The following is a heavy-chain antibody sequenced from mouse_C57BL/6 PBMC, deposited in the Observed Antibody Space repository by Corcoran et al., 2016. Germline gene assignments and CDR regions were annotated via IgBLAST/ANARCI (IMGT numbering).Heavy chain of an antibody. CDR3: ARRSSSPY. CDR2: INPYNGGT. Sequence: EVQLQQSGPVLVKPGASVKMSCMASGYTFTDYYMNWVKQSHGKSLEWIGVINPYNGGTSYNQKFKGKATLTVDKSSNTAYMELNSLTSEDSAVYYCARRSSSPYWDQGTTLTVSS. J-gene: IGHJ2*01. D-gene: IGHD1-1*01. CDR1: GYTFTDYY. V-gene: IGHV1-19*01.